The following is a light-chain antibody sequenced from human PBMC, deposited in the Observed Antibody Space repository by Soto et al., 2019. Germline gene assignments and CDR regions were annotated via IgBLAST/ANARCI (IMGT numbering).Light chain of an antibody. CDR2: DAS. J-gene: IGKJ4*01. CDR3: QQRSSWPLT. Sequence: ETVLTQSPGTLSLSPGETATLSCRASQSVISDYLAWYQQKPGQAPRLLIYDASDRATGIPARFSGSGSGTDFTLTISSLEPEDFAVYYCQQRSSWPLTFGGGTRVEFK. CDR1: QSVISDY. V-gene: IGKV3-11*01.